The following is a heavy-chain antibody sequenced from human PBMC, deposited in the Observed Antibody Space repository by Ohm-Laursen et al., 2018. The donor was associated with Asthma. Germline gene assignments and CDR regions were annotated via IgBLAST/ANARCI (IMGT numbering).Heavy chain of an antibody. J-gene: IGHJ4*02. CDR1: GFTFESYW. V-gene: IGHV3-21*01. CDR3: ARDVMEWYLPAFDF. CDR2: ISSGSSYI. Sequence: SLRLSCAASGFTFESYWMNWVRQAPGKGLEWVSSISSGSSYINYADSVNGRFTVSRDDSKNTLYLQMNSLRPDDTAVYYCARDVMEWYLPAFDFWGQGTLVTVSS. D-gene: IGHD3-3*01.